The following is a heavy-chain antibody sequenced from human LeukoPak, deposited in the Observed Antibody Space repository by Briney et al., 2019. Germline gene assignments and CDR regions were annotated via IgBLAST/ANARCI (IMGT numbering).Heavy chain of an antibody. CDR2: ISGSGGST. Sequence: PGGSLRLSCAASGFTFSSFAMSWVRQAPGKGLDWVSGISGSGGSTYYADSVKGQFTISRDNSKNTLYLQMNSLRAEDTAVYHCAKGRKSYYHGMDVWGQGTTVTVSS. CDR1: GFTFSSFA. CDR3: AKGRKSYYHGMDV. V-gene: IGHV3-23*01. J-gene: IGHJ6*02.